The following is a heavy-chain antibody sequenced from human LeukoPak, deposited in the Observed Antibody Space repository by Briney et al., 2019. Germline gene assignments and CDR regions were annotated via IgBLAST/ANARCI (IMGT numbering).Heavy chain of an antibody. CDR2: MNPNSGNT. D-gene: IGHD6-19*01. J-gene: IGHJ6*02. Sequence: ASVKVSCEASGYTFTSYDINWVRQATGQGLEWMGWMNPNSGNTGYAQKFQGRVTMTRNTSISTAYMELSSLRSEDTAVYYCAREPTLQWLVLKNYYYYYGMDVWGQGTTVTVSS. CDR1: GYTFTSYD. V-gene: IGHV1-8*01. CDR3: AREPTLQWLVLKNYYYYYGMDV.